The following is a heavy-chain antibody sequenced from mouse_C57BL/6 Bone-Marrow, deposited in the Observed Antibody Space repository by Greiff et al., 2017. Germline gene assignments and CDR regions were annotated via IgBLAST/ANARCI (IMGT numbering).Heavy chain of an antibody. CDR1: GYTFTSYW. J-gene: IGHJ2*01. Sequence: QVQLQQPGAELVKPGASVKLSCKASGYTFTSYWMHWVKQRPGQGLEWIGMIHPNSGSPNYNEKFKSKATLTVDKSSSTAYMPRRSLTSEYTAVYYCANVGYYYDLHFDYGGQGTTLTVSA. V-gene: IGHV1-64*01. CDR2: IHPNSGSP. CDR3: ANVGYYYDLHFDY. D-gene: IGHD2-4*01.